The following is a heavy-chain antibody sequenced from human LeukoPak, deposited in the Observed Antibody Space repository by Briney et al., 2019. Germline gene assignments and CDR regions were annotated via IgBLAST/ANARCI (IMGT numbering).Heavy chain of an antibody. V-gene: IGHV4-30-4*01. CDR3: AREIVSSYYYNGMDV. D-gene: IGHD5/OR15-5a*01. CDR1: GGSIRNTDSY. CDR2: ISYSGNT. J-gene: IGHJ6*02. Sequence: SQTLSLTCTVSGGSIRNTDSYWNWIRQPPGKGLEWIGFISYSGNTYSTPSLESRLTISIDAAKNQFSLSLSSVTAADTAVYFCAREIVSSYYYNGMDVWGQGTTVTVSS.